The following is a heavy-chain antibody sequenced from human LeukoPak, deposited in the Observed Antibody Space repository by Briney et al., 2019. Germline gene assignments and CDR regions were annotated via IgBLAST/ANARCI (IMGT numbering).Heavy chain of an antibody. CDR3: ARADATGGRFHAFDI. CDR1: GSSISSGGYY. J-gene: IGHJ3*02. CDR2: IYYSGST. D-gene: IGHD3-3*01. Sequence: TLSLTCTVSGSSISSGGYYWSWIRQHPGEGLEWIWYIYYSGSTYYNPSLKSRVTISVDTSKIQFSLKLSSVTAADTAVYYCARADATGGRFHAFDIWGQGTMVTVSS. V-gene: IGHV4-31*03.